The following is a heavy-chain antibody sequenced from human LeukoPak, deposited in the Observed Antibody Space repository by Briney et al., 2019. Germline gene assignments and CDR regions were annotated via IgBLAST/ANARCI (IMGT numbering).Heavy chain of an antibody. J-gene: IGHJ4*02. CDR2: IYSGGST. CDR3: AGSGGAALDY. CDR1: GFTVSSNF. Sequence: GGSLRLSCAASGFTVSSNFMSWVRQAPGKGLEWVSVIYSGGSTYYAGSVEDRFTVSRGISKNTLYLQMNNLRAEDTAVYFCAGSGGAALDYWGQGTLVTVSS. D-gene: IGHD6-6*01. V-gene: IGHV3-66*01.